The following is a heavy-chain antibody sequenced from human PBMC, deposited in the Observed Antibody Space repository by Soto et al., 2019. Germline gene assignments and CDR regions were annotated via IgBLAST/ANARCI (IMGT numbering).Heavy chain of an antibody. J-gene: IGHJ5*02. D-gene: IGHD1-26*01. CDR3: ARGTHSYSGSHELDA. CDR1: GFAFNIYA. Sequence: EVQLLESGGGLGQPGGSLRVSCAASGFAFNIYAMSWVRQAPGKGLEWVSVISGSADSTNYADSVKGRFTISRDNSKNTVYLEMNNLRDEYSAMYFCARGTHSYSGSHELDAWGLGTLVTVSS. V-gene: IGHV3-23*01. CDR2: ISGSADST.